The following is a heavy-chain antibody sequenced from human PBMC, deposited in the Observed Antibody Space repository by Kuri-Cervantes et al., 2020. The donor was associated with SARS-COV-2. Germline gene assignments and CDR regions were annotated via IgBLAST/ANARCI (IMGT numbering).Heavy chain of an antibody. D-gene: IGHD3-9*01. J-gene: IGHJ6*02. CDR3: TTIWLFRDIYYYGMDV. V-gene: IGHV3-15*01. Sequence: GESLKISCAASGFTFSNAWMSWVRQAPGKGLEGVGRIKSKTDGGTTDYAAPVKGRFPISRDDSKNTLYLQMNSLKTEDTAVYYCTTIWLFRDIYYYGMDVWGQGTTVTVSS. CDR2: IKSKTDGGTT. CDR1: GFTFSNAW.